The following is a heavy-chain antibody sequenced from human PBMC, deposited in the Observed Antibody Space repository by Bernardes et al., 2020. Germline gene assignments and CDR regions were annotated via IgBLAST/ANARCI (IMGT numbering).Heavy chain of an antibody. CDR3: ARGGVSSGWNYYG. J-gene: IGHJ6*01. CDR1: GFTFSRNS. V-gene: IGHV3-21*01. Sequence: GGSLSPSCAASGFTFSRNSMHWVRPAPGKGLEWVSSISSSSSYIFYADSVKGRFTISRDNAKNSLYLQMNSLRVEDTAVYYCARGGVSSGWNYYG. CDR2: ISSSSSYI. D-gene: IGHD6-19*01.